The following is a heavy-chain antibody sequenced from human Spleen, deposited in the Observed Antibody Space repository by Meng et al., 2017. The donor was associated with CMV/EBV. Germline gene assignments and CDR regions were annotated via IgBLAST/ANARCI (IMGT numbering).Heavy chain of an antibody. Sequence: ASVKVSCKASGYTLTKYGINWMRQAPGQGLEWMGWISAYDRSPDYAQEFHGRLTMTADTSTNTASMELRSLTSDDTAVYYCARVRAYGSYYYYAMDVWGQGTTVTVSS. J-gene: IGHJ6*02. V-gene: IGHV1-18*01. CDR1: GYTLTKYG. D-gene: IGHD3-16*01. CDR3: ARVRAYGSYYYYAMDV. CDR2: ISAYDRSP.